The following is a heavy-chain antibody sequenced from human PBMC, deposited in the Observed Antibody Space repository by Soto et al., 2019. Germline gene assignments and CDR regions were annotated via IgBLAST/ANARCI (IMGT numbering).Heavy chain of an antibody. CDR2: MNPNSGNT. J-gene: IGHJ6*03. D-gene: IGHD2-15*01. V-gene: IGHV1-8*01. CDR3: ARDSRAYMDV. Sequence: GASVKVSCKASGYTFTSYDINWVRQATGQGLEWMGWMNPNSGNTGYAQKFQGRVTMTRNTSISTAYMELSSVTAADTAVYYCARDSRAYMDVWGKGTTVTVSS. CDR1: GYTFTSYD.